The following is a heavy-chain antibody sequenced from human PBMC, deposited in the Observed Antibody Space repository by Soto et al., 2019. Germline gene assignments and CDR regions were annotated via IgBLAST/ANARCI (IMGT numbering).Heavy chain of an antibody. J-gene: IGHJ6*02. D-gene: IGHD6-6*01. CDR1: GGSISSSNW. V-gene: IGHV4-4*02. Sequence: PSETLSLTCAVSGGSISSSNWWSWVRQPPGKGLEWIGDNYHSGSTNYNPSLKSRVTISLDTSKNQFSLKLSSVTAADTAVYYCARGSSIAGLYYGMHVWGQGTTVTVSS. CDR2: NYHSGST. CDR3: ARGSSIAGLYYGMHV.